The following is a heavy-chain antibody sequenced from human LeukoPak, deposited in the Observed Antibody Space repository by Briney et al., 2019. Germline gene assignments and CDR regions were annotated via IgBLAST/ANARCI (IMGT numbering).Heavy chain of an antibody. V-gene: IGHV3-74*01. CDR1: GFTFSSYW. CDR2: INSDGSST. J-gene: IGHJ4*02. CDR3: ARESGYSYGYFYY. Sequence: QPGGSLRLSCAASGFTFSSYWMHWVRQAPGKGLVWVSRINSDGSSTSYADSVKGRFTISRDNAKNTLYLQMNSLRAEDTAVYYCARESGYSYGYFYYWGLGTLVTVSS. D-gene: IGHD5-18*01.